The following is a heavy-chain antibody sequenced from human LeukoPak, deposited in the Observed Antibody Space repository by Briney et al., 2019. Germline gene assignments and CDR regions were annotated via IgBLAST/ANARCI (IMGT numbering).Heavy chain of an antibody. J-gene: IGHJ5*02. CDR1: VFIFSRYR. V-gene: IGHV3-30*02. Sequence: PGGSLRLSCRASVFIFSRYRMHWVREAPGKGLVWVAFIRYDGSKKYYADSVKGRLTISRDNSKNTLYLQMNSLRAEDTAVYYCAKDVDQLLDFNWFDPWGQGTLVTVSS. CDR3: AKDVDQLLDFNWFDP. CDR2: IRYDGSKK. D-gene: IGHD2-2*01.